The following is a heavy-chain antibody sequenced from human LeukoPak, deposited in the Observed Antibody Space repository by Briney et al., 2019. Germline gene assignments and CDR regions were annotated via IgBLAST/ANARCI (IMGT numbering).Heavy chain of an antibody. D-gene: IGHD3-10*01. CDR3: ARGAGGYFGSGKIDS. Sequence: GASVKVSCKASGYTFADYYMHWVRQAPGQGLEWMGWINPNSGGTKYGQKFQGRVTMTRDTSVSTAYMELSRLRSDDTAVYYCARGAGGYFGSGKIDSWGQGTLVTVSS. V-gene: IGHV1-2*02. CDR2: INPNSGGT. CDR1: GYTFADYY. J-gene: IGHJ5*01.